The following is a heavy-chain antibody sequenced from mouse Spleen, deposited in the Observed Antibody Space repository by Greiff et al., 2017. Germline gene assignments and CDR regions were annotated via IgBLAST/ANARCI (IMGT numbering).Heavy chain of an antibody. CDR3: ARSNSLTYFDY. Sequence: QVQLQQSGPGLVQPSQSLSITCTVSGFSLTSYGVHWVRQSPGKGLEWLGVIWSGGSTDYNAAFISRLSISKDNSKSQVFFKMNSLQADDTAIYYCARSNSLTYFDYWGQGTTLTVSS. V-gene: IGHV2-2*01. J-gene: IGHJ2*01. CDR1: GFSLTSYG. CDR2: IWSGGST. D-gene: IGHD4-1*01.